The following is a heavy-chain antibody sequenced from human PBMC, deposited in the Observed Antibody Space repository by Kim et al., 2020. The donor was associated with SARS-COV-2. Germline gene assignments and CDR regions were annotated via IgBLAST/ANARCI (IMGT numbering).Heavy chain of an antibody. CDR2: GGTT. D-gene: IGHD4-17*01. J-gene: IGHJ4*02. V-gene: IGHV3-53*01. Sequence: GGTTYDADSGKGTFTISRDNSKNPLYLQMNSLRAEDTAVYYCARDYGDWGWGQGTLVTVSS. CDR3: ARDYGDWG.